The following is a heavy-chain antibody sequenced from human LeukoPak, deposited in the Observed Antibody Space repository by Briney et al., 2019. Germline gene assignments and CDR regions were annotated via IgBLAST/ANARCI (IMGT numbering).Heavy chain of an antibody. CDR2: IYNGGIN. V-gene: IGHV4-4*07. Sequence: SETLSLTCTVSGDSISRYYWSWIRQPAGKGLEWIGRIYNGGINTYNPSLKSRVTMSIDTSNNQFSLKLNSVTAADTAVYYCARRPYSGSYYWGWYYFDYWGQGTLVTVSS. D-gene: IGHD1-26*01. J-gene: IGHJ4*02. CDR1: GDSISRYY. CDR3: ARRPYSGSYYWGWYYFDY.